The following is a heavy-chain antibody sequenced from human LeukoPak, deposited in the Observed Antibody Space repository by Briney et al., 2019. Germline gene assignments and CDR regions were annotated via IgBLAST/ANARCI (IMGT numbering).Heavy chain of an antibody. Sequence: GGSLRLSCAASGFTLDDYVIHWVRQAPGKGLEWVSLITWDGGNTYYADSVKGRFTISRDNSNNSLFLQMNSLRPEDTALYYCAKDIGGYRYSNYYFDYWGQGTLVTVSS. V-gene: IGHV3-43D*03. CDR3: AKDIGGYRYSNYYFDY. D-gene: IGHD1-26*01. CDR1: GFTLDDYV. J-gene: IGHJ4*02. CDR2: ITWDGGNT.